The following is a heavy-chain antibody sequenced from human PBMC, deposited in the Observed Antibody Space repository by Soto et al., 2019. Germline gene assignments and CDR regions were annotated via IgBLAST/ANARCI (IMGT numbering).Heavy chain of an antibody. Sequence: EVQLLESGGGLVQPGGSLRLSCAASGFSFSSYAMVWVRQAPGKGLEWVSVISARGGSSYFADSVKGRCTISRDNSKNVLSLEMNSLRAEDTAIYFCAKGSIEYSASVDNWGQGTLVLVSS. CDR3: AKGSIEYSASVDN. D-gene: IGHD5-12*01. CDR2: ISARGGSS. V-gene: IGHV3-23*01. J-gene: IGHJ4*02. CDR1: GFSFSSYA.